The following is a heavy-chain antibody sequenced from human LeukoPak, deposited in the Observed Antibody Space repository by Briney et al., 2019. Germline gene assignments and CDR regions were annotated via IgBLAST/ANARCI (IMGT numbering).Heavy chain of an antibody. CDR1: GFTLSSFW. CDR2: IKYDGSEK. J-gene: IGHJ4*02. Sequence: TGGSLRLSCAVSGFTLSSFWMTWVRQAPGKGLEWVASIKYDGSEKKYVDSVEGRFTISRDNAKNSPYLQMNSLRAEDTAVYYCAKKNYCDGWGQGTLVTVSS. V-gene: IGHV3-7*01. CDR3: AKKNYCDG.